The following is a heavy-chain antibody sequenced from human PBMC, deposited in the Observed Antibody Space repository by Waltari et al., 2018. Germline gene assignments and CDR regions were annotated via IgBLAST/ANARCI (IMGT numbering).Heavy chain of an antibody. J-gene: IGHJ6*03. CDR2: IHYSGSS. CDR3: ARADTSTSYFYYYMDV. V-gene: IGHV4-59*01. Sequence: QVQLQESGPGLVKPSETLSLTCTVSGGSTSTYYWSWVRQSPGKGLEWIGYIHYSGSSVYNPSCRSRVAISLDTPNNQFSLRLRSVTAADAAIYYCARADTSTSYFYYYMDVWGKGTTVTVSS. D-gene: IGHD1-26*01. CDR1: GGSTSTYY.